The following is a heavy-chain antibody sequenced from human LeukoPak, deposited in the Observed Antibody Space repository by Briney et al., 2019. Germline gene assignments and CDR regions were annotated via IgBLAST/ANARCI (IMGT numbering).Heavy chain of an antibody. D-gene: IGHD2-2*02. Sequence: GGSLRLSCAASGFTFSSYSMNWIRQAPGKGLEWVSSISSSSSYIYYADSVKGRFTISRDNAKNSLYLQMNSLRAEDTAVYYCARGGIVVVPAAIPHFDYWGQGTLVTVSS. J-gene: IGHJ4*02. CDR3: ARGGIVVVPAAIPHFDY. CDR2: ISSSSSYI. V-gene: IGHV3-21*01. CDR1: GFTFSSYS.